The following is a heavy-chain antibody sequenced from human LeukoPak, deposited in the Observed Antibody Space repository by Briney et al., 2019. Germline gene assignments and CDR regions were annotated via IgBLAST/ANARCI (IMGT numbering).Heavy chain of an antibody. CDR1: GDSISSYY. Sequence: PSETLSLTCTVSGDSISSYYWSWIRQPPGKGLEWIGFIDDSGGTNYNSSLKSRVTISADTSKNQFSLKLSSVTAADTAVYYCARIIVGATFDCWGQGTLVTVSS. D-gene: IGHD1-26*01. V-gene: IGHV4-59*08. J-gene: IGHJ4*02. CDR2: IDDSGGT. CDR3: ARIIVGATFDC.